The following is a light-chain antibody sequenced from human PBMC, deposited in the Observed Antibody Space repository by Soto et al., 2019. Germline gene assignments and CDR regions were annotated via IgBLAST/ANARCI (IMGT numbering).Light chain of an antibody. Sequence: DIQMTQSPCTLSASVVDRVTITCRASQSISIWLAWYQQKPGKAPNLLIYMASSLESGVPSRFSGSGSGTEFTLTISSLQPDDFPTYFCQHYGSYLTLGGGTKVEIK. CDR3: QHYGSYLT. J-gene: IGKJ4*01. V-gene: IGKV1-5*03. CDR2: MAS. CDR1: QSISIW.